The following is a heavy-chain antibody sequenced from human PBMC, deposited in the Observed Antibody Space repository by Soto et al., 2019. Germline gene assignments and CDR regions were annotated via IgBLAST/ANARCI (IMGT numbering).Heavy chain of an antibody. CDR2: IYYSGST. CDR1: GGSISSYY. CDR3: ARGYYDFWSGYYLSVWFDP. V-gene: IGHV4-59*08. Sequence: PSETLSLTCTVSGGSISSYYWSWIRQPPGKGLEWIGYIYYSGSTNYNPSLKSRVTISVDTSKNQFSLKLSSVTAADTAVYYCARGYYDFWSGYYLSVWFDPWGQGTLVTVSS. D-gene: IGHD3-3*01. J-gene: IGHJ5*02.